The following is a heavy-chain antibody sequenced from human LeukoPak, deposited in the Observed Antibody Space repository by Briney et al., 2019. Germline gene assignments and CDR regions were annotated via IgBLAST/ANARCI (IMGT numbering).Heavy chain of an antibody. D-gene: IGHD2-2*01. CDR1: GDSVSSNSAT. CDR3: ARGVGHIDY. CDR2: TYYRSKRYN. Sequence: SQTLSLTCAISGDSVSSNSATWNWITQSPSRGLEWLGRTYYRSKRYNDYAVSVKSRITINPDPPKKQFSLQVNSVTPEDTAVYYCARGVGHIDYWAQGTLVTVSS. J-gene: IGHJ4*02. V-gene: IGHV6-1*01.